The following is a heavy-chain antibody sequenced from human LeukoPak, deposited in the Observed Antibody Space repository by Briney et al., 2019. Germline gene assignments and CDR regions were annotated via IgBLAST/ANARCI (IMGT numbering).Heavy chain of an antibody. J-gene: IGHJ4*02. CDR3: AKTTVGYSSGRYPGWPADC. D-gene: IGHD6-19*01. CDR1: GFTFNTYA. Sequence: GGSLRLSCEASGFTFNTYAIYWVRQAPGKGLEWVSGICGSGGCTNYADSVKSRFTISRDNSKNTVYLQMNSLTADDTAVYYCAKTTVGYSSGRYPGWPADCWGQGTLVTVSS. CDR2: ICGSGGCT. V-gene: IGHV3-23*01.